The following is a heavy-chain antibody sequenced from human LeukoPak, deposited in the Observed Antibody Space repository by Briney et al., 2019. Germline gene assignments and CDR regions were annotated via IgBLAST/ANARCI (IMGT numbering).Heavy chain of an antibody. CDR1: GGSISSYY. CDR3: ARDYVVVVPAASSHYYYGMDV. CDR2: IYYGGST. J-gene: IGHJ6*02. V-gene: IGHV4-59*01. Sequence: SETLSLTCIVSGGSISSYYWSWIRQPPGKGLEWIGYIYYGGSTNYNPSLKSRVTISVDTSKNQFSLKLSSVTAADTAVYYCARDYVVVVPAASSHYYYGMDVWGQGTTVTVSS. D-gene: IGHD2-2*01.